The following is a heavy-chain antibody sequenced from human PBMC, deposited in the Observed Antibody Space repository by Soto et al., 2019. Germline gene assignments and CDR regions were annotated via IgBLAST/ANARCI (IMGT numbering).Heavy chain of an antibody. V-gene: IGHV4-34*01. J-gene: IGHJ5*02. Sequence: KGLEWIGEINHSGSTNYNPSLKSRVTISVDTSKNQFSLKLSSVTAADTAVYYCARGRPAPYNWNYGVGNIFDPWGQGTLVTVSS. CDR3: ARGRPAPYNWNYGVGNIFDP. D-gene: IGHD1-7*01. CDR2: INHSGST.